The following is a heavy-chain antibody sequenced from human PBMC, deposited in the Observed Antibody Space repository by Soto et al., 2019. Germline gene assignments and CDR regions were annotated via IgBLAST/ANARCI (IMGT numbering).Heavy chain of an antibody. D-gene: IGHD2-21*01. Sequence: EVQLVESGGGLVKPGGSLRLSCAASAFSFTNAWMTWVRQAPGKGLEWLGRIKSKTDGGTTDYAAPVKGRFTISRGDSQSTLYLQMSSLITVAAARYYCSTDIGVYGLDFWGQGTRVTVSS. J-gene: IGHJ6*02. CDR2: IKSKTDGGTT. CDR1: AFSFTNAW. V-gene: IGHV3-15*01. CDR3: STDIGVYGLDF.